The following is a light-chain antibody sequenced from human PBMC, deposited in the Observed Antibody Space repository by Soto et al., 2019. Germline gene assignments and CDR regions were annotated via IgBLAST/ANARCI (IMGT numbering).Light chain of an antibody. CDR1: QSVLYSSNNQNY. J-gene: IGKJ4*01. CDR3: QQYYSTPLLT. V-gene: IGKV4-1*01. Sequence: DILMTQTPASLAVSLGERATINCKSSQSVLYSSNNQNYLTWYQQKPGQPPKLLIYWASTRESGVPDRFSGSGSGTDFTLTISSLQAEDVAVYYCQQYYSTPLLTFGGGTKVDIK. CDR2: WAS.